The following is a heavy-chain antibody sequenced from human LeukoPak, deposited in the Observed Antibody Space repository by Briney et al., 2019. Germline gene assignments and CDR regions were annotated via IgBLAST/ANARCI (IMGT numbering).Heavy chain of an antibody. V-gene: IGHV4-59*08. CDR2: IYYSGST. J-gene: IGHJ6*02. CDR1: GGSISSYY. D-gene: IGHD6-6*01. Sequence: SETLSLTCTVSGGSISSYYWSWIRQPPGKGLEWIGYIYYSGSTNYNPSLKSRVTISVDTSKNQFSLKLSSVTAADTAVYYCARSSSSSSRYYYGVDVWGQGTTVTVSS. CDR3: ARSSSSSSRYYYGVDV.